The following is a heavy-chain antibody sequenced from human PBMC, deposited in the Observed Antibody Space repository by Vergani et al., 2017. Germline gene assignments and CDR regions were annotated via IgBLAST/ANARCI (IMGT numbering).Heavy chain of an antibody. CDR2: ISWNSGSI. CDR3: AKDTGWWDCTNGVCSNSAFDY. J-gene: IGHJ4*02. V-gene: IGHV3-9*01. CDR1: GFTFDDYA. D-gene: IGHD2-8*01. Sequence: EVQLAESGGGLVQPGRSLRLSCAASGFTFDDYAMHWVRQAPGKGLEWVSGISWNSGSIGYADSVKGLFTISRDNAQNSLYLQMNSLRAEDTALYYCAKDTGWWDCTNGVCSNSAFDYWGQGTLVTVSS.